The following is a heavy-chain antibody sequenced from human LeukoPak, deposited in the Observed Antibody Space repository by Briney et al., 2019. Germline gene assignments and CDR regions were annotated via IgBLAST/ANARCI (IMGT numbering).Heavy chain of an antibody. CDR1: GFTFSSYA. D-gene: IGHD6-19*01. J-gene: IGHJ4*02. CDR3: AKGTVAGTGYFDY. V-gene: IGHV3-30-3*01. Sequence: GGSLRLSCAASGFTFSSYAMHWVRQAPGKGLEWVAVISYDGSNKYYADSVKGRFTIPRDNSKNTLFLQMNSLRAEDTAVYYCAKGTVAGTGYFDYWGQGTLVTVSS. CDR2: ISYDGSNK.